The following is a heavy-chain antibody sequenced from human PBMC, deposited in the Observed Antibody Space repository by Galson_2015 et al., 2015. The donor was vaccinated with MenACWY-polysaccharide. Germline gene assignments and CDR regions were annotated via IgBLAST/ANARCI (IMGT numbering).Heavy chain of an antibody. Sequence: SLRLSCAASGFTFGDYAMAWFRQAPGKGLEWVGFIRSKADNGITAYAASVKGRFTISRDDSKSIAYLEMNSLKIEDAGVYYCTRDRPLDYWGQGTPVTVSS. CDR2: IRSKADNGIT. D-gene: IGHD6-6*01. CDR1: GFTFGDYA. J-gene: IGHJ4*02. V-gene: IGHV3-49*03. CDR3: TRDRPLDY.